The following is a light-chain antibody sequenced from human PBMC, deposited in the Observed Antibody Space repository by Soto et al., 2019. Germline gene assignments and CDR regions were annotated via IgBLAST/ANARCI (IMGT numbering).Light chain of an antibody. CDR3: CSYVGSYSYV. J-gene: IGLJ1*01. V-gene: IGLV2-11*01. CDR2: DVS. CDR1: SSDVGGYKS. Sequence: QSVLTQPRSVSGSPGQSVTVSCIGTSSDVGGYKSVSWYQQYPGKAPKLMIYDVSERPSGVPNRFSGSKSGNTASLTISGLQAEDEADYYCCSYVGSYSYVFGTRTKVTVL.